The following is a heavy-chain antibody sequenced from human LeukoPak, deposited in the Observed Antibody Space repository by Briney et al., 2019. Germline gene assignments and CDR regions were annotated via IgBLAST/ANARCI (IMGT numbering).Heavy chain of an antibody. CDR3: ARGNLAVAGPLNY. CDR2: INHSGST. CDR1: GGSFSGYY. Sequence: SGTLSLTCAVYGGSFSGYYWSWIRQPPGKGLEWIGEINHSGSTNYNPSLKSRVTISVDTSKNQFSLKLSSVTAADTAVYYCARGNLAVAGPLNYWGQGTLVTVSS. D-gene: IGHD6-19*01. V-gene: IGHV4-34*01. J-gene: IGHJ4*02.